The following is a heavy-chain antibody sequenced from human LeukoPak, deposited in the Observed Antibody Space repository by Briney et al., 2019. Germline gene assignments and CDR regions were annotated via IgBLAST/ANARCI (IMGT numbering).Heavy chain of an antibody. CDR1: GLSFRGYW. CDR2: INSDGSST. CDR3: ARADYNDRTLPFGY. V-gene: IGHV3-74*01. Sequence: QPGGSLSRSCAAPGLSFRGYWMHWVRQAPGKGLVWVSRINSDGSSTNYADSVKGRFTISRDHAKNTLYLQMNSLRAEDTAVYYCARADYNDRTLPFGYWGQGTLVTVSS. D-gene: IGHD3-22*01. J-gene: IGHJ4*02.